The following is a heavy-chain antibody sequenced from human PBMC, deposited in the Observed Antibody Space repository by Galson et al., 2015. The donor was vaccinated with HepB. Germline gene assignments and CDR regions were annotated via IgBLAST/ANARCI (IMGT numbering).Heavy chain of an antibody. Sequence: SLRLSCAASGFTFSSYGTHWVRQAPGKGLEWVAVIWYDGSNKYYADSVKGRFTISRDNSKNTLYLQMNSLRAEDTAVYYCARGPPGRWPPSRGYYFDYWGQGTLVTVSS. CDR3: ARGPPGRWPPSRGYYFDY. D-gene: IGHD4-23*01. CDR1: GFTFSSYG. J-gene: IGHJ4*02. V-gene: IGHV3-33*01. CDR2: IWYDGSNK.